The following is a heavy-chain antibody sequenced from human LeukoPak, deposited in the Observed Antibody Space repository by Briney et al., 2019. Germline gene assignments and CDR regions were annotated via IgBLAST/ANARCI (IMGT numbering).Heavy chain of an antibody. CDR1: GFTFNIYE. V-gene: IGHV3-48*03. D-gene: IGHD1-26*01. CDR2: ISNSGTTI. Sequence: GGSLRLSCATSGFTFNIYEMNWVRQAPGKGLEWVSYISNSGTTIYYADSVKGRFTIFRDNAKNSLYLQMNSLRAEDTAVYYCARGGGSYPFFDYWGQGTLVTVSS. CDR3: ARGGGSYPFFDY. J-gene: IGHJ4*02.